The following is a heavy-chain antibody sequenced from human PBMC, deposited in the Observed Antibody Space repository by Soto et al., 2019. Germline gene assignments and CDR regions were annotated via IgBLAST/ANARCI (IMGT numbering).Heavy chain of an antibody. J-gene: IGHJ4*02. Sequence: PSETLSLTCTVSGGFIRGSDYYWGWIRQPPGKGLEWIGNIYYSGTSYSYPSLKGRVTMSVDTSKNQFSLRLSSVTVADTAVYYCARGSPHLIGYDSTGLNDYWGPGTLVXVSS. CDR2: IYYSGTS. CDR3: ARGSPHLIGYDSTGLNDY. D-gene: IGHD3-22*01. V-gene: IGHV4-39*01. CDR1: GGFIRGSDYY.